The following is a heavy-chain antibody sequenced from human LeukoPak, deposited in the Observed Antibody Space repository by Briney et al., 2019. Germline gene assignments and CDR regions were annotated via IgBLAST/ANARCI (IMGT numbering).Heavy chain of an antibody. V-gene: IGHV1-46*01. D-gene: IGHD5-18*01. CDR3: ARDRVPSHQLWLQADYYNYGMDV. CDR1: GYTFTSYY. J-gene: IGHJ6*02. Sequence: GASVKVSCKASGYTFTSYYMHWVRQAPGQGLEWMGIINPSGGSTSYAQKFQGRVTMTRDTSTSTVYMELSSLRSEDTAVYYCARDRVPSHQLWLQADYYNYGMDVWGQGTTVTVSS. CDR2: INPSGGST.